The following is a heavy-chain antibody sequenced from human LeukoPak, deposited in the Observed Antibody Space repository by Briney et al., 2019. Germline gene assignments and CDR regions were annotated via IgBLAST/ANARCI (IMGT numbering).Heavy chain of an antibody. CDR2: IWYDGTNK. CDR3: ARDPQYSGSYFMDY. V-gene: IGHV3-33*08. J-gene: IGHJ4*02. Sequence: GGSLRLSCVASGFTFSNAWMSWVRQAPGKGLEWVSVIWYDGTNKYYADSVKGRFTISGDNSKNTLYLQMNSLRAEDTAVYYCARDPQYSGSYFMDYWAQGTLVTVSS. CDR1: GFTFSNAW. D-gene: IGHD1-26*01.